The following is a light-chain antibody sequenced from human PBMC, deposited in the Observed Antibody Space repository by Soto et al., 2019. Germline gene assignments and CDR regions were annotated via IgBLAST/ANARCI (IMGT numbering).Light chain of an antibody. CDR3: QQTDSSPLA. V-gene: IGKV1-12*01. Sequence: DLQMTQSPSTVSASVGDRVTFTCRASQGIATWLAWYQQKPGKTPKLLIYAASSLQSGIPSRFSGSGSGTDCTLTINNLQPEDFATYYCQQTDSSPLAFGGGTKVEIK. J-gene: IGKJ4*01. CDR2: AAS. CDR1: QGIATW.